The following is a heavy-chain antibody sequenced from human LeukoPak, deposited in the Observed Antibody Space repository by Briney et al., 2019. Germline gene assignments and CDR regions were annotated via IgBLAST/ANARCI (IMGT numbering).Heavy chain of an antibody. D-gene: IGHD4-11*01. CDR3: ARRYSNYFFDY. V-gene: IGHV4-38-2*01. Sequence: PSETLSLTCAVSGYSITSGYYWAWIRQPPGKGLEWIGNIYHSGSTYYNASLKSRVTISVATSKNQFSLKLSSVTAADTAVYYCARRYSNYFFDYWGQGTLVTVSS. CDR2: IYHSGST. CDR1: GYSITSGYY. J-gene: IGHJ4*02.